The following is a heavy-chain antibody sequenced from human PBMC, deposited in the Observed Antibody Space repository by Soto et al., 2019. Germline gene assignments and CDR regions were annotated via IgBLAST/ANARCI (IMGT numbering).Heavy chain of an antibody. CDR2: IGGSGSST. CDR1: GFTFSSYG. CDR3: AKKSGPITTTPFYYYYYIDV. Sequence: ELQLLESGGGLVQPGGSLRLSCAASGFTFSSYGMTWVRQAPGKGLEWVSTIGGSGSSTHYTDSVKGRFTISRDNSKNTLYLQMNSLRAEDTAVYYCAKKSGPITTTPFYYYYYIDVWGKGTTVTVSS. V-gene: IGHV3-23*01. D-gene: IGHD1-26*01. J-gene: IGHJ6*03.